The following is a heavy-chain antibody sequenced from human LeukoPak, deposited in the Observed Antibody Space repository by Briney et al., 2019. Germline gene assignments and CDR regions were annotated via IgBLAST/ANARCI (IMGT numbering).Heavy chain of an antibody. Sequence: GRSLRLSCAASEFTFDDYAMHWVRQAPGKGPEWVSGISWNSGSIGYADSVKGRFTISRDNAKNTLYLQMNSLRAEDTAVYYCARVGIWFGNPYYFDYWGQGTLVTVSS. CDR1: EFTFDDYA. CDR2: ISWNSGSI. CDR3: ARVGIWFGNPYYFDY. J-gene: IGHJ4*02. D-gene: IGHD3-10*01. V-gene: IGHV3-9*01.